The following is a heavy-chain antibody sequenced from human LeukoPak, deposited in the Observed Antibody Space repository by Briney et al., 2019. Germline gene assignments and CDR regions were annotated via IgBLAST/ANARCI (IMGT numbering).Heavy chain of an antibody. J-gene: IGHJ4*02. CDR2: MSSDGGNS. CDR1: AFTFFNYC. V-gene: IGHV3-30-3*01. Sequence: GRSLRLSCAASAFTFFNYCIHWVRQPPGKGLEGVAVMSSDGGNSFYADSVKGRFTISRDNTKNTVYLQMNSLRGEDTAVYYCARQSEYGDYGEFYFDFGSQGTLVTVYS. D-gene: IGHD4-17*01. CDR3: ARQSEYGDYGEFYFDF.